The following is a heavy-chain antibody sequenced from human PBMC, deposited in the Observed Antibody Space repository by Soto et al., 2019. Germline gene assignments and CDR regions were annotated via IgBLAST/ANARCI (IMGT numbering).Heavy chain of an antibody. J-gene: IGHJ4*02. CDR3: ARELGYCSGGSCPTTYYFDY. D-gene: IGHD2-15*01. V-gene: IGHV3-21*01. CDR2: ISSSSSYI. CDR1: GFTFSSYS. Sequence: EVQLVESGGGLVKPGGSLRLSSAASGFTFSSYSMNWVRQAPGKGLEWVSSISSSSSYIYYADSVKGRFTISRDNAKNSLYLQMNSLRAEDTAVYYCARELGYCSGGSCPTTYYFDYWGQGTLVTVSS.